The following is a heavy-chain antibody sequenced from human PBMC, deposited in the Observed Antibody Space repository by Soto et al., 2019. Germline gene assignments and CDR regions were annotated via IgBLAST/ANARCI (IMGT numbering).Heavy chain of an antibody. Sequence: SVKVSCKASGGTFSSYAISWVRQAPGQGLEWMGGIIPIFGTANYAQKFQGRVTITADESTSTAYMELSSLRSEDTALYYCARGPVGEPYYYYYGMDVWGQGTTVTVSS. CDR2: IIPIFGTA. V-gene: IGHV1-69*13. D-gene: IGHD3-16*01. CDR3: ARGPVGEPYYYYYGMDV. CDR1: GGTFSSYA. J-gene: IGHJ6*02.